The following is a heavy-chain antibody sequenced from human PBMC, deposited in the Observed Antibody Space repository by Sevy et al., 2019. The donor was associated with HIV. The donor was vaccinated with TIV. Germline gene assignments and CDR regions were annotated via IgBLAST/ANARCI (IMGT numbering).Heavy chain of an antibody. CDR2: INPNSGGT. D-gene: IGHD6-19*01. V-gene: IGHV1-2*02. Sequence: ASVKVSCKASGYTFTGYYMHWVRQAPGQGLEWMGWINPNSGGTNYAQKFQGRVTMTEDTSTDTAYMELSSLRSEDTAVYYCATTKIVRRQWLVTDYWGQGTLVTVSS. CDR3: ATTKIVRRQWLVTDY. CDR1: GYTFTGYY. J-gene: IGHJ4*02.